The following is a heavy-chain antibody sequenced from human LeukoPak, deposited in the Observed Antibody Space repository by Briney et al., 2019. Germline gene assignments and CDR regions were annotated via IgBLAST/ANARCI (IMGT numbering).Heavy chain of an antibody. CDR1: GFTFSSYV. Sequence: GGSLRLSCAASGFTFSSYVMHWVRQAPGKGLEWVAVIWYDGSNKYYADSVKGRFTISRDNSKNTLYLQMNSLRAEDTAVYYCAREERIVVGIDYWGQGTLVTVSS. J-gene: IGHJ4*02. D-gene: IGHD2-21*01. CDR2: IWYDGSNK. V-gene: IGHV3-33*01. CDR3: AREERIVVGIDY.